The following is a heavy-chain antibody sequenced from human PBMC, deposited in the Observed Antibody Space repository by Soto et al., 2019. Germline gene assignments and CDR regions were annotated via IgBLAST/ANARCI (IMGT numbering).Heavy chain of an antibody. CDR2: SYYSGTT. V-gene: IGHV4-39*01. J-gene: IGHJ5*02. CDR3: TRRHNWNDNYFDP. D-gene: IGHD1-20*01. Sequence: SETLSLTCTVSGASISVHSYYWTWIRQPPGKGLEWIGSSYYSGTTYFNPSLKSRATISVDTSKNQFSLRLTSVTAADTAIYYCTRRHNWNDNYFDPWGPGALVTVSS. CDR1: GASISVHSYY.